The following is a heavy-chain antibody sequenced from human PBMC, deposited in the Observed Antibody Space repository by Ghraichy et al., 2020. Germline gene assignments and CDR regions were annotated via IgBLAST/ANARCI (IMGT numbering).Heavy chain of an antibody. CDR2: IYYSGST. CDR1: GGSISSGGYY. Sequence: SLNISCTVSGGSISSGGYYWSWIRQHPGKGLEWIGYIYYSGSTYYNPSLKSRVTISVDTSKNQFSLKLSSVTAADTAVYYCASQTTHYKNYWGQGTLVTVSS. CDR3: ASQTTHYKNY. J-gene: IGHJ4*02. D-gene: IGHD3-10*01. V-gene: IGHV4-31*03.